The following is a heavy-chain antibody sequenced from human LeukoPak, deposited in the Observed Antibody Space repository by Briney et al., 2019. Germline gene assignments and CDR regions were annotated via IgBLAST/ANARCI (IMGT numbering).Heavy chain of an antibody. J-gene: IGHJ4*02. V-gene: IGHV1-2*02. D-gene: IGHD2-2*01. CDR2: IHPKSGGT. Sequence: ASVKVSCKASGYTFTGCYMHWVRQAPGQGLEWMGWIHPKSGGTNYVQKFQGRVTMTSDTSITTAYMEVSRLRSDDTAVYFCARDREYCSSPSCYASYRFDDWGQGTLVTVSS. CDR3: ARDREYCSSPSCYASYRFDD. CDR1: GYTFTGCY.